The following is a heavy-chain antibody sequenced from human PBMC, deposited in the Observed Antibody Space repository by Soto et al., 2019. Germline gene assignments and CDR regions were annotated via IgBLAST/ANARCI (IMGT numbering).Heavy chain of an antibody. CDR1: GFTFSTYA. V-gene: IGHV3-64*01. CDR3: ARRIPFGYGMDV. D-gene: IGHD2-21*01. Sequence: EVQLVESGGGLVQPGGSLRLSCAASGFTFSTYAMHWVRQAPGKGLEYVSAITSSGGNTDYASYVKGRFTISRDNSKNTLYLQMGSLRAEDMAAYYCARRIPFGYGMDVWGQGTTVTVSS. CDR2: ITSSGGNT. J-gene: IGHJ6*02.